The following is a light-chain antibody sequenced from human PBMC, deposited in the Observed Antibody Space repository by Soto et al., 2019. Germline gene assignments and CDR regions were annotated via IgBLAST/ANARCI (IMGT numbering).Light chain of an antibody. V-gene: IGKV3-11*01. CDR1: ETISNQ. CDR3: QHRSDWPPICT. Sequence: EVVLTQSPATLSLFPGESATLSCRASETISNQLAWYQQKPGQAPRLLMYDASHRVTGIPSRFSGSGSGTDFALIISSLEPADFAVYHCQHRSDWPPICTFGQGTKVDIK. CDR2: DAS. J-gene: IGKJ2*02.